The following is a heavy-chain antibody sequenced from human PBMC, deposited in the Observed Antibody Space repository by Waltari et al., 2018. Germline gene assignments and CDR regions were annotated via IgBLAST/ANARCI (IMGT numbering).Heavy chain of an antibody. V-gene: IGHV3-48*04. CDR1: GMTFTTYS. Sequence: EVQLVESGGGLVQPGGSLRLSCAASGMTFTTYSMNWVRQAPGKGLEWISYVSGDSGYIYYADSVRGRFTISRDNAQNSMYLQMNNLRADDTAVYYCAGIRRGFWFFDLWGR. CDR3: AGIRRGFWFFDL. J-gene: IGHJ2*01. D-gene: IGHD3-10*01. CDR2: VSGDSGYI.